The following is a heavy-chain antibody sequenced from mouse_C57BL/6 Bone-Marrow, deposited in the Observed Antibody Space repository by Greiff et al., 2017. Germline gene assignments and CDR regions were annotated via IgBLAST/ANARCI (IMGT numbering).Heavy chain of an antibody. D-gene: IGHD2-2*01. CDR2: IDPENGDT. CDR1: GFNIKDDY. J-gene: IGHJ3*01. V-gene: IGHV14-4*01. CDR3: TTMVTPFAY. Sequence: EVQRVESGAELVRPGASVKLSCTASGFNIKDDYMHWVKQRPEQGLAWIGWIDPENGDTEYASKFQGKATITADTSSNTAYLQLSSLTSEDTAVYYCTTMVTPFAYWGQGTLVTVSA.